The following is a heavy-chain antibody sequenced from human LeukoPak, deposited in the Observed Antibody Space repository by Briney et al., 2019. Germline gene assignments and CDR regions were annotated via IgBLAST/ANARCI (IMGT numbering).Heavy chain of an antibody. CDR2: IKQDGSEK. CDR3: ARSLPYNFWSGYHDAFDI. J-gene: IGHJ3*02. Sequence: GGSLRLSCAASGFTFSTYWMSWVRQAPGKGLEWVANIKQDGSEKYYVDSVKGRFTISRDNAKNSLYLQMNSLRAEDTAVYYCARSLPYNFWSGYHDAFDIWGQGTMVTVSS. CDR1: GFTFSTYW. D-gene: IGHD3-3*01. V-gene: IGHV3-7*01.